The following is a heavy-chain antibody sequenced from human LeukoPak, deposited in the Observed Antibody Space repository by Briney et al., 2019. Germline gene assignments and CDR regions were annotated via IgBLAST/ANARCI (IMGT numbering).Heavy chain of an antibody. V-gene: IGHV3-30*03. D-gene: IGHD3-22*01. J-gene: IGHJ5*02. Sequence: PGGSLRLSCAASGFTYSSYGMHWVRQAPGKGLEWVAVISYDGSNKYYADSVKGRFTISRDNSKNTLYLQMNSLRAEDTAVYYCARDRSGGWFDPWGQGTLVAVSS. CDR1: GFTYSSYG. CDR3: ARDRSGGWFDP. CDR2: ISYDGSNK.